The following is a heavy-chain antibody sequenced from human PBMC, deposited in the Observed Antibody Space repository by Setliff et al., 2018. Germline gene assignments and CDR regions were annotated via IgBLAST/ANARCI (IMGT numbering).Heavy chain of an antibody. D-gene: IGHD2-8*01. V-gene: IGHV7-4-1*02. Sequence: ASVKVSCKASGGTFSSYAISWVRQAPGQGLEWMGWINMYTQDPAYARDFTGRFVFSLDTSASTAYLQINNLKAEDSAMYYCVRHTDYANGDFDYWGQGTLVTVSS. CDR1: GGTFSSYA. CDR2: INMYTQDP. CDR3: VRHTDYANGDFDY. J-gene: IGHJ4*02.